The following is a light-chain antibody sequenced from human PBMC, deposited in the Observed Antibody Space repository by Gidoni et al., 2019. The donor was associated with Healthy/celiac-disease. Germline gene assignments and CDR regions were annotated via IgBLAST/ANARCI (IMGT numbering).Light chain of an antibody. CDR1: QEISNY. J-gene: IGKJ3*01. Sequence: DIQMTQSPSSLSASVGDRVTITCQASQEISNYLNWYQQKPGKAPKLLIYDATNLETGVPSRFSGSGSGTDFTFTISSLQAEDIATYYCQQYDKLPFTFGPGTKVDIK. CDR3: QQYDKLPFT. CDR2: DAT. V-gene: IGKV1-33*01.